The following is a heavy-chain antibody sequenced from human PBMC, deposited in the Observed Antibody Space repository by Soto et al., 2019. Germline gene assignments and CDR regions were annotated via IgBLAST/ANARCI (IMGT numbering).Heavy chain of an antibody. V-gene: IGHV3-23*01. Sequence: EVQLLESGGGLVQPGGSLRLSCAASGFTFANYDMNWVRQAPGKGLEWVSGISGSGGRTYYADSMQGRFSISRDNSKNTLYLQMNSLRAEDTAVYYCANRPRYYNMDVWGQGTTVTVSS. J-gene: IGHJ6*02. CDR1: GFTFANYD. CDR3: ANRPRYYNMDV. CDR2: ISGSGGRT.